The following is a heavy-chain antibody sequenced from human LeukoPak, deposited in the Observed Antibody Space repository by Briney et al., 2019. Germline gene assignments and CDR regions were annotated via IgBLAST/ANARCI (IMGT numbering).Heavy chain of an antibody. Sequence: GGSLRLSCAASGFTFSSYSMNWVRQAPGKGLEWVSSISSSSSYIYYADSVKGRFTISRDNAKNSLYLQMNSLRAEDTAVYYCARDSCSSTSCLTDYWGQGTVVTVSS. CDR1: GFTFSSYS. D-gene: IGHD2-2*01. CDR3: ARDSCSSTSCLTDY. V-gene: IGHV3-21*01. J-gene: IGHJ4*02. CDR2: ISSSSSYI.